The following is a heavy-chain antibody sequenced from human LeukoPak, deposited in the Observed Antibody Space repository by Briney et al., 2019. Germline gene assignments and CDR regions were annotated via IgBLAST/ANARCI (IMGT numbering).Heavy chain of an antibody. CDR1: GGPFSGYY. CDR3: ARGFHCSSISCYTGAGGY. D-gene: IGHD2-2*02. J-gene: IGHJ4*02. CDR2: INHSGST. V-gene: IGHV4-34*01. Sequence: SETLSLTCAVYGGPFSGYYWSWIRQPPGKGLEWIGEINHSGSTNYNPSLKSRVTISVDTSKNQFSLKLSSVTAADTAVYYCARGFHCSSISCYTGAGGYWGQGTLVTVSS.